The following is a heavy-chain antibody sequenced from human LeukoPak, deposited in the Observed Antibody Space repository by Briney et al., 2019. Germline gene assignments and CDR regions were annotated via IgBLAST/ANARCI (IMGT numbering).Heavy chain of an antibody. CDR1: GFTFSTYS. CDR3: ARESSCYFY. V-gene: IGHV3-21*01. CDR2: ISSGSSFI. Sequence: GGSLRLSCAASGFTFSTYSMNWVRQAPGKGLEWVSSISSGSSFIYYADSVKGRFTISRDNAKNSLFLQMNSLRAEDTAVYYFARESSCYFYWGQGTLVTVSS. J-gene: IGHJ4*02. D-gene: IGHD3-22*01.